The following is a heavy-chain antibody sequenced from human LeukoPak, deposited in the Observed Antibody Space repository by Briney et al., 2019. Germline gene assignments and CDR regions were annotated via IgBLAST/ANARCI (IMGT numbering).Heavy chain of an antibody. D-gene: IGHD6-25*01. J-gene: IGHJ4*02. CDR3: GKAFPPLRVAAAGDY. CDR1: GFTFSDCD. V-gene: IGHV3-21*06. CDR2: ISYMGDHR. Sequence: GGSLRLSCTASGFTFSDCDMNWFRQAPGKGLQWVSSISYMGDHRYYADSAKGRFTISRDNAKNSLYLQMGNLRADDTAVYYCGKAFPPLRVAAAGDYWGQGTLVTVSS.